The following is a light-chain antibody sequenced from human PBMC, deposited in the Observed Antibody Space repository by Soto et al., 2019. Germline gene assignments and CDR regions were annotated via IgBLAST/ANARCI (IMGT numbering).Light chain of an antibody. CDR1: QNVGVR. V-gene: IGKV3-11*01. CDR2: EAS. J-gene: IGKJ1*01. CDR3: HQRKRWPRT. Sequence: EIVFTQSPATLSASPLERATPSGRASQNVGVRLAWYQHKPGQAPRLLIYEASNRAAGIPGRFSGSGSGTDFTLTITSLEPEDFAFYYCHQRKRWPRTFGQGAKVDIK.